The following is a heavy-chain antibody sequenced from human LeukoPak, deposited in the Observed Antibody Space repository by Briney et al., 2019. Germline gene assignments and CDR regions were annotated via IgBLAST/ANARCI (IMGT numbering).Heavy chain of an antibody. V-gene: IGHV4-34*01. D-gene: IGHD5-12*01. CDR2: INHSGST. J-gene: IGHJ4*02. Sequence: SETLSLTCTVSGGSISGYYWSWIRQPPGKGLEWIGEINHSGSTNYNPSLKSRVTISVDTSKNQFSLKLSSVTAADTAVYYCARGLGRIYSGFYWGQGTLVTVSS. CDR1: GGSISGYY. CDR3: ARGLGRIYSGFY.